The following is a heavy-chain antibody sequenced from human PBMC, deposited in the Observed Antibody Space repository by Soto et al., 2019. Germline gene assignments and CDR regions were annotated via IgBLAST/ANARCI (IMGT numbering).Heavy chain of an antibody. CDR3: ARVLRKETTFWGIYDMDV. J-gene: IGHJ6*02. V-gene: IGHV4-34*01. D-gene: IGHD3-16*01. CDR1: GGSFSAYY. CDR2: INHSGST. Sequence: PSETLSLTCAVYGGSFSAYYWSWSWIRQPPGKGLERIGEINHSGSTNYNPSLKSRVTISVDTSKKQFSLKLTSVTAADTAVYYCARVLRKETTFWGIYDMDVWGRGTTVTVSS.